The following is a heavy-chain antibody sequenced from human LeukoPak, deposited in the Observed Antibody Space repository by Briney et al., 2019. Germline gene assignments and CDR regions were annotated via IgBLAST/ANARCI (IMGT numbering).Heavy chain of an antibody. CDR2: ISGSGGST. J-gene: IGHJ6*03. V-gene: IGHV3-23*01. Sequence: GGSLRLSCAASGFTFSSYGMSWVRQAPGKGLEWVSAISGSGGSTYYADSVKGRFTISRDNSKNTLYLQMNSLRAEDTAVYYCARELQSGYYYMDVWGKGTTVTVSS. D-gene: IGHD5-24*01. CDR1: GFTFSSYG. CDR3: ARELQSGYYYMDV.